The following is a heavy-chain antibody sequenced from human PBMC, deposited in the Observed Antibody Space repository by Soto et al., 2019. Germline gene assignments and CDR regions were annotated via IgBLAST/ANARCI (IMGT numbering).Heavy chain of an antibody. Sequence: PSETLSLTCAVSGGSISSDGYSWNWIRQPPGRGLEWIGLIYHSGTTYYNPSLKSRVTISVDRSKNKQFSLKLNSVTAADTAVYYCARGTNWNDNVFDIWGQGTMVTVSS. V-gene: IGHV4-30-2*01. D-gene: IGHD1-1*01. CDR3: ARGTNWNDNVFDI. CDR2: IYHSGTT. J-gene: IGHJ3*02. CDR1: GGSISSDGYS.